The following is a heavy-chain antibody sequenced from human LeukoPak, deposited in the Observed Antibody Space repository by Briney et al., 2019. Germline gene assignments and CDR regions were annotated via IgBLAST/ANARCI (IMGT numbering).Heavy chain of an antibody. CDR1: GGSISSSSYY. V-gene: IGHV4-39*01. CDR3: AGALRWLAHDL. J-gene: IGHJ5*02. Sequence: SETLSLTCTVSGGSISSSSYYWGWIRQPPGKGLEWIGSIYYSGSTYYNPSLKSRVTISVDTSKNQFSLKLSSATAADTAVYYCAGALRWLAHDLWGQGILVTVSS. CDR2: IYYSGST. D-gene: IGHD4-23*01.